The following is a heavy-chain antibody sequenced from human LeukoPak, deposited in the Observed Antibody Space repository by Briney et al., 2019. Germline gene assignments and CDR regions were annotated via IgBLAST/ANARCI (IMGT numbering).Heavy chain of an antibody. Sequence: PGGCLRLSCAASGFTFSSYSMNWVRQAPGKGLEWVSYISSSSSTIYYADSVKGRFTISRDNAKNSLYLQMNSLRAEDTAVYYCAKERSITMIRGAPTGDAFDIWGQGTMVTVSS. CDR1: GFTFSSYS. CDR3: AKERSITMIRGAPTGDAFDI. J-gene: IGHJ3*02. D-gene: IGHD3-10*01. V-gene: IGHV3-48*04. CDR2: ISSSSSTI.